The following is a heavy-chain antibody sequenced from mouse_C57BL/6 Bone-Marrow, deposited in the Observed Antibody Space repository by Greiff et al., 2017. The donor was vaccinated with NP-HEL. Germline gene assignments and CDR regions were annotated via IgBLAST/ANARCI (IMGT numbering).Heavy chain of an antibody. CDR1: GFTFSSYA. CDR3: ASQTAQAPIDY. J-gene: IGHJ2*01. Sequence: EVKVEESGGGLVKPGGSLKLSCAASGFTFSSYAMSWVRQTPEKRLEWVATISDGGSYTYYPDNVKGRFTISRDNAKNNLYLQMSHLKSEDTAMYYCASQTAQAPIDYWGQGTTLTVSS. V-gene: IGHV5-4*03. D-gene: IGHD3-2*02. CDR2: ISDGGSYT.